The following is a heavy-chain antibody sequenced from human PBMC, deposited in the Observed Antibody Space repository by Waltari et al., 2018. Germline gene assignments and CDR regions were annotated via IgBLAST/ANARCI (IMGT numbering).Heavy chain of an antibody. Sequence: QLQLQESGPGLVKPSETLSLTCTVSGGSISSSSYYWGWIRQPPGKGLEWIGSIYYSGSTYYNPSLKSRVTISVDTSKNQFSLKLSSVTAADTAVYYCARRPLSGSMYYFDYWGQGTLVTVSS. V-gene: IGHV4-39*01. D-gene: IGHD1-26*01. CDR1: GGSISSSSYY. CDR2: IYYSGST. CDR3: ARRPLSGSMYYFDY. J-gene: IGHJ4*02.